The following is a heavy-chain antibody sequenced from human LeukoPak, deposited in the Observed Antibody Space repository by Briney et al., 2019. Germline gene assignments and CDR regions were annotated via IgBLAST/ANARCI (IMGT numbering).Heavy chain of an antibody. CDR2: IFPGDSDT. D-gene: IGHD3-16*01. Sequence: GESLQISCEGSGYSFTSYWIAWVRQMPGKGLEWMGIIFPGDSDTRYSPSFQGQVTISVDKSISTAYLQWSSLKASDTAMYYCAYTMITGAFDIWGQGTMVTVPS. CDR3: AYTMITGAFDI. CDR1: GYSFTSYW. J-gene: IGHJ3*02. V-gene: IGHV5-51*01.